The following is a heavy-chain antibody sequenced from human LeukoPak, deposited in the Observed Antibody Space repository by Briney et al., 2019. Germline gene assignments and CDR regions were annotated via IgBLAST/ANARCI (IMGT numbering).Heavy chain of an antibody. Sequence: GGSLRLSCAVSGFTFRDYWIHWVRPAPGKGLAWVGRIDNDGSDTIYADSVKGRLTVSRDNAKITPFLQINSLRAEYTAVYFCARGGFSHGFDVWGQGTVVTVSS. CDR3: ARGGFSHGFDV. J-gene: IGHJ3*01. V-gene: IGHV3-74*01. CDR2: IDNDGSDT. CDR1: GFTFRDYW. D-gene: IGHD5-12*01.